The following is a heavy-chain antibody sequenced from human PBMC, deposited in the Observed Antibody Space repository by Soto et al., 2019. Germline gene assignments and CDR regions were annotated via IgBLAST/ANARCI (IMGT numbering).Heavy chain of an antibody. CDR1: GFTLSSYW. CDR2: INSDGSST. CDR3: TSGPPMYCSSSSCYASPFDY. J-gene: IGHJ4*02. D-gene: IGHD2-2*01. V-gene: IGHV3-74*01. Sequence: PGGSLRLSCAASGFTLSSYWMHWVRQAPGKGLVWVSRINSDGSSTSYADSVKGRFTISRDNAKNTLYLQMNSLRAEDTAVYYCTSGPPMYCSSSSCYASPFDYWGQGTLVTVS.